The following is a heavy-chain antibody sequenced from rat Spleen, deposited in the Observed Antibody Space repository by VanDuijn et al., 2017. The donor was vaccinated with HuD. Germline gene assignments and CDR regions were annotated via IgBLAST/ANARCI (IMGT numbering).Heavy chain of an antibody. J-gene: IGHJ2*01. CDR1: GFTFSNYG. V-gene: IGHV5-19*01. Sequence: EVHLVESGGGLVQPGRSLKLSCAASGFTFSNYGMHWIRQVPTPGLEWVASISPSGGSTYYRDSVKGRFTISRDNAKSTLYLQMDSLRSEDTATYYCARHGTVGRIYLPFDYWGQGVMVTVSS. CDR3: ARHGTVGRIYLPFDY. CDR2: ISPSGGST. D-gene: IGHD2-1*01.